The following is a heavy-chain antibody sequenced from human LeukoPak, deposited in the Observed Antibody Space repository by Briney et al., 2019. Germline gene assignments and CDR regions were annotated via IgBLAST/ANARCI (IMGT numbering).Heavy chain of an antibody. V-gene: IGHV4-39*01. CDR1: GGSISSSFYY. J-gene: IGHJ4*02. CDR3: ARSQRYYYDSSGYQIPHFDY. D-gene: IGHD3-22*01. CDR2: IYYSGTT. Sequence: SETLSLTCTVSGGSISSSFYYWGWIRQPPGKGLEWIGSIYYSGTTHYNPSLKSRVTISVDTSKNQFSLKLSSVTAADTAVYYCARSQRYYYDSSGYQIPHFDYWGQGTLVTVSS.